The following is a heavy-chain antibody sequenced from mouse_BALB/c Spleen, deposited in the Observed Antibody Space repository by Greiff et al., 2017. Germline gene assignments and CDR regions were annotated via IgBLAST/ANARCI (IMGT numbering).Heavy chain of an antibody. J-gene: IGHJ4*01. CDR1: GFTFSSYT. D-gene: IGHD1-1*01. CDR3: TRAGKGAMDY. CDR2: ISSGGSYT. V-gene: IGHV5-6-4*01. Sequence: DVKLVESGGGLVKPGGSLKLSCAASGFTFSSYTMSWVRQTPEKRLEWVATISSGGSYTYYPDSVKGRFTISRDNAKNTLYLQMSSLKSEDTAMYYCTRAGKGAMDYWGQGTSVTVSS.